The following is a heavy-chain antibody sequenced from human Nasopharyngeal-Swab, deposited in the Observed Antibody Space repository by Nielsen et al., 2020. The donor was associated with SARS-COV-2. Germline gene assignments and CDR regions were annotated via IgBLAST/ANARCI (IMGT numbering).Heavy chain of an antibody. CDR2: ISGDGSSK. J-gene: IGHJ6*02. D-gene: IGHD3-9*01. CDR1: GFAFRDFA. V-gene: IGHV3-30*18. Sequence: GGSLRLSCAVSGFAFRDFATHWVRQAPGKGLEWVAVISGDGSSKYYADSVKGRFTISRDNSKNTVSLQMHSLRPEDAAVYYCAKEASVVFDFYYGMEVWGQGTTVNVSS. CDR3: AKEASVVFDFYYGMEV.